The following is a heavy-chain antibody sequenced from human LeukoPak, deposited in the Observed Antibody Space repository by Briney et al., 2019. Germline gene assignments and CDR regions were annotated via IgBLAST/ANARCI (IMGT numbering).Heavy chain of an antibody. CDR2: INPSGGST. J-gene: IGHJ6*03. CDR3: ARGPSITMVRGGQWYYYMDV. D-gene: IGHD3-10*01. CDR1: GHTFTRYY. Sequence: ASVKVSCKASGHTFTRYYIHWVRQAPGQGLEWMGIINPSGGSTNYAQKFQGRVTMTRDTSTSTVYMELSSLRSEDTAVYYCARGPSITMVRGGQWYYYMDVWGKGTTVTISS. V-gene: IGHV1-46*01.